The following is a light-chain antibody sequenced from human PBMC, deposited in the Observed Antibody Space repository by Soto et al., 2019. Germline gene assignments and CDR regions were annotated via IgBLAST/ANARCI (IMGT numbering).Light chain of an antibody. J-gene: IGLJ2*01. CDR1: SSAIGSYNY. Sequence: QSALTQPASVSGSPGQSITISCTGTSSAIGSYNYVSWYQHHPGRAPQLIIYDISYRPSGISNRFSGSKSGNTASLTISGLQAEDEADYYCSSCTSISTIFGGGTKLTVL. CDR2: DIS. CDR3: SSCTSISTI. V-gene: IGLV2-14*03.